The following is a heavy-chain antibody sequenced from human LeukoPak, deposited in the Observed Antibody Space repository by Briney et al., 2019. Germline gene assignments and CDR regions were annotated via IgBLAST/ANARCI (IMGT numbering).Heavy chain of an antibody. J-gene: IGHJ5*02. D-gene: IGHD6-19*01. Sequence: ASVKVSCKTSGGTLSNYPVSWVRQAPGQGLEGMGGIMPIFGTAHYAEKFQATVTITADESTSTVFMELRSLKPEDTAVYYCARGPEIEVAGTTFGEYKWFHPWGQGTLVTVTS. CDR1: GGTLSNYP. CDR2: IMPIFGTA. V-gene: IGHV1-69*13. CDR3: ARGPEIEVAGTTFGEYKWFHP.